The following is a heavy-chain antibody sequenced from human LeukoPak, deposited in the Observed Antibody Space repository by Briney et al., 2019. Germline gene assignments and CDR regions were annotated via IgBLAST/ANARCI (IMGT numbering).Heavy chain of an antibody. Sequence: ASVKVSCKASGYTFTSYYMHWVRQAPGQGLEWMGIINPSGGSTSYAQKFQGRVTMTRDTSTSTDYMELSSLRSEDTAVAYCARGYGSGGSCYDWFVPQGPGPLVPVPS. CDR3: ARGYGSGGSCYDWFVP. CDR2: INPSGGST. CDR1: GYTFTSYY. V-gene: IGHV1-46*01. J-gene: IGHJ5*02. D-gene: IGHD2-15*01.